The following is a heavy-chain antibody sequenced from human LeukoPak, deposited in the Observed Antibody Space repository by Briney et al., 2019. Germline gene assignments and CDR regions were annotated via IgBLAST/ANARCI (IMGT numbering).Heavy chain of an antibody. D-gene: IGHD3-22*01. CDR2: FSGSGGST. V-gene: IGHV3-23*01. CDR1: GFTFSSYA. CDR3: AKDRAYYYDSSGYYFDY. J-gene: IGHJ4*02. Sequence: PGGSLRLSCAASGFTFSSYAMSWVRQAPGKGRSWASPFSGSGGSTYYADSVKGRFTISRDNSKNTLYLQMNSLRAEDTAVYYCAKDRAYYYDSSGYYFDYWGQGTLVTVSS.